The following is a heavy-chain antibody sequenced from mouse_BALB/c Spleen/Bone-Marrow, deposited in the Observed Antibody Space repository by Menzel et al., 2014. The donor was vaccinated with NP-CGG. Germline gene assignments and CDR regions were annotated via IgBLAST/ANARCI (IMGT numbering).Heavy chain of an antibody. CDR1: GYTFTSYW. CDR2: IYPSDSYT. V-gene: IGHV1-69*02. D-gene: IGHD1-1*02. Sequence: QVQLQQSGTDLVRPGASVKLSCKASGYTFTSYWINWVKQRPGQGLEWIGNIYPSDSYTNYNQKFKDKATLTVDKSSSTAYMHLSSPTSEDSAVYYCTRDDGGFAYWGQGTLATVSA. CDR3: TRDDGGFAY. J-gene: IGHJ3*01.